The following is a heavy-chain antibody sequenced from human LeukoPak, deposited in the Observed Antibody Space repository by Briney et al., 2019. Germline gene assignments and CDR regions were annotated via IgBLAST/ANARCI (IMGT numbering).Heavy chain of an antibody. Sequence: ASETLSLTCVVSGYSISGGYHWGWIRQPPGEGLEWIGSVYRSGSTYYNPSLKSRVTISVDTSKNQISLKVRSVTAADTAVYYCARENWVFDYWGQGILVTVSS. V-gene: IGHV4-38-2*02. J-gene: IGHJ4*02. CDR3: ARENWVFDY. CDR1: GYSISGGYH. D-gene: IGHD7-27*01. CDR2: VYRSGST.